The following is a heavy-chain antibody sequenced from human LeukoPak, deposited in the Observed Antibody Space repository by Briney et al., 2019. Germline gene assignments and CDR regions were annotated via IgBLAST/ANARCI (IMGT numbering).Heavy chain of an antibody. CDR2: ISAYNGNT. CDR1: GYTFTSYG. Sequence: GASVKVSCMASGYTFTSYGISWVRQAPGQGLEWMGWISAYNGNTNYAQKLQGRVTMTTDTSTSTAYMELRSLRSDDTAVYYCARDLGYYYGSRSYSEFDYWGQGTLVTVSS. D-gene: IGHD3-10*01. J-gene: IGHJ4*02. CDR3: ARDLGYYYGSRSYSEFDY. V-gene: IGHV1-18*04.